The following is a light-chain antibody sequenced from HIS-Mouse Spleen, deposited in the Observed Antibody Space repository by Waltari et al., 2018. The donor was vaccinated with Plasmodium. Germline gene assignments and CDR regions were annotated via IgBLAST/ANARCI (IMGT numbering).Light chain of an antibody. CDR1: QSVSSY. CDR3: QQRSNWLT. J-gene: IGKJ4*01. Sequence: EIVFTQSPATLSLSPGESATLPCRASQSVSSYLACYKQKPGQAPRLLIYDASNRATGIPARFSGSGSGTDFTLTISSLEPEDFAVYYCQQRSNWLTFGGGTKVEIK. CDR2: DAS. V-gene: IGKV3-11*01.